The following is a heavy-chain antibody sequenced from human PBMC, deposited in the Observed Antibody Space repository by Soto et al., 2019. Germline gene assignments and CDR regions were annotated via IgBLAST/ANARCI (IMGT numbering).Heavy chain of an antibody. CDR1: GFTFSSYA. Sequence: EVQLLESGGGLVQPGGSLRLSCAAYGFTFSSYAMSWVRQAPGKGLEWVSAISGSGGSTYYADSVKGRFTISRDNSKNTLYLQMNSLRAEDTAVYYCAKALEIRGVSSSRDYWGQGTLVIFSS. V-gene: IGHV3-23*01. D-gene: IGHD6-13*01. CDR3: AKALEIRGVSSSRDY. CDR2: ISGSGGST. J-gene: IGHJ4*02.